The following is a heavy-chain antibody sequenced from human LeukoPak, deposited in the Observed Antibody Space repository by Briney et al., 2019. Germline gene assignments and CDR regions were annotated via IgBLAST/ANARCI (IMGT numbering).Heavy chain of an antibody. CDR2: MNPNSGNT. D-gene: IGHD6-13*01. J-gene: IGHJ6*02. CDR1: GYTFTSYD. V-gene: IGHV1-8*01. CDR3: ARGQNSSSWYPLYYYYYYGMDV. Sequence: ASVKVSCKSSGYTFTSYDINWVRLATGQGLGWMGWMNPNSGNTGYAQKFQGRVTMTRNTSISTAYMELSSLRSEDTAVYYCARGQNSSSWYPLYYYYYYGMDVWGQGTTVTVSS.